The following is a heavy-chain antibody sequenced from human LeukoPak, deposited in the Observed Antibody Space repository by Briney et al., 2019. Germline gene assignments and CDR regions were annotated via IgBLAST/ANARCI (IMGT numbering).Heavy chain of an antibody. Sequence: SVKVSCKASGGTFSSYAISWVRQAPGQGLEWLGRIIPILGIANYAQKFQGRVTITADKSTSTAYMELSSLRSEDTAVYYCARALGYCSGGSCPHWYYYYGMDVWGQGTTVTVSS. CDR3: ARALGYCSGGSCPHWYYYYGMDV. CDR1: GGTFSSYA. V-gene: IGHV1-69*04. D-gene: IGHD2-15*01. J-gene: IGHJ6*02. CDR2: IIPILGIA.